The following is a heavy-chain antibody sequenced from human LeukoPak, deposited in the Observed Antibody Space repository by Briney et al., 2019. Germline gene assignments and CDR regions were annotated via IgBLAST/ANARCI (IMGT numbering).Heavy chain of an antibody. Sequence: GGSLRLSCAASGFTFDDYAMHWVRQGPGKGLEWVSGISWNSGSIGYADSVKGRFTISRDNAKNSLYLQMNSLRAEDTALYYCATDGDYWGQGTLVTVSS. CDR3: ATDGDY. D-gene: IGHD6-6*01. CDR2: ISWNSGSI. CDR1: GFTFDDYA. J-gene: IGHJ4*02. V-gene: IGHV3-9*01.